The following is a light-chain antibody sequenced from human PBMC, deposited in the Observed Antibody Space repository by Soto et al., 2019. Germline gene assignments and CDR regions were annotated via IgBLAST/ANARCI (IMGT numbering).Light chain of an antibody. CDR3: EYYGTSIT. CDR1: QSISNNH. V-gene: IGKV3-20*01. J-gene: IGKJ4*01. CDR2: GTS. Sequence: EIVFAQAPGTLSLSPVERVTLSCMASQSISNNHLAWYQQKPGQAPRLLIHGTSNRATGIPDRFSGSGSGTDFTLTFSRLEPEDFAVYYCEYYGTSITFGGGTKVDIK.